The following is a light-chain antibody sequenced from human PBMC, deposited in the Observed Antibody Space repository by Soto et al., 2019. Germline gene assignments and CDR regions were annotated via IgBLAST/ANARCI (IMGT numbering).Light chain of an antibody. CDR3: CSYTTRTTYV. V-gene: IGLV2-18*02. Sequence: QSALTQPASVSGSPGQSITVSCTGSSSDIGSYNRVSRYQQPPGTAPKLIIYDVTNRPLGVPDRFFGSKSGNTASLIISGLQAEDEADYYCCSYTTRTTYVFGTGTKVTVL. CDR1: SSDIGSYNR. J-gene: IGLJ1*01. CDR2: DVT.